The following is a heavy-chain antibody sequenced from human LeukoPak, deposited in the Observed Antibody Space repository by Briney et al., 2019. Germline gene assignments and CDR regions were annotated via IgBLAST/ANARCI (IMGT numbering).Heavy chain of an antibody. CDR1: GYTFTGYY. CDR3: ARPYCGGDCNFDY. CDR2: INPNSGGT. D-gene: IGHD2-21*02. Sequence: ASVKVSXKASGYTFTGYYMHWVRQAPGQGLEWMGGINPNSGGTNYAQKFQGRVTMTRDTSSSTAYMELSRLRSDDTAVYYCARPYCGGDCNFDYWGQGTLVTVSS. J-gene: IGHJ4*02. V-gene: IGHV1-2*02.